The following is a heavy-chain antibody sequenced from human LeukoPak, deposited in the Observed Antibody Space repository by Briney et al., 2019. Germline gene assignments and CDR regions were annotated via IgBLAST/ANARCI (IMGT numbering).Heavy chain of an antibody. CDR1: GGSISSCSYY. CDR3: ARHGPSLGVVTATSGFDP. Sequence: SETLSLTCTVSGGSISSCSYYWGWIRQPPGKGLEWIGSIYYSGSTYHNPSLKSRVTISVDTSKNQFSLKLSSVTAADTAVYYCARHGPSLGVVTATSGFDPWGQGTLVTVSS. V-gene: IGHV4-39*01. D-gene: IGHD2-21*02. CDR2: IYYSGST. J-gene: IGHJ5*02.